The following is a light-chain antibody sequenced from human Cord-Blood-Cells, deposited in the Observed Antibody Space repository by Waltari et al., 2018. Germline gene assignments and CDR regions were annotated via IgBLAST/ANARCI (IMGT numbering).Light chain of an antibody. Sequence: QSALTQPASVSRSPGQSITISCPGTSSDVGSYNLVSRYQQHPGKAPKLMIYEGSKRPSGVSNRFSGSKSGNTASLTSSGLQAEDEADYYCCSYAGSSTFHVVFGGGTKLTGL. V-gene: IGLV2-23*03. CDR3: CSYAGSSTFHVV. CDR1: SSDVGSYNL. J-gene: IGLJ2*01. CDR2: EGS.